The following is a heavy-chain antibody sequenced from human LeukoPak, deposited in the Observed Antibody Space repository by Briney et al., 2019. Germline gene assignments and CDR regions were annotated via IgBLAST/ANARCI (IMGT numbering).Heavy chain of an antibody. CDR1: GASMSGHY. D-gene: IGHD6-6*01. J-gene: IGHJ4*02. CDR3: AKEGGPARPGLDS. CDR2: IYYTGTT. V-gene: IGHV4-59*11. Sequence: SETLSLTCTVSGASMSGHYWTWIRQDPGTGLEWIGNIYYTGTTSYNRALVSRVTISLDTSNNQFSLKLTSVTAADTAVYYCAKEGGPARPGLDSWGQGTLVTVSS.